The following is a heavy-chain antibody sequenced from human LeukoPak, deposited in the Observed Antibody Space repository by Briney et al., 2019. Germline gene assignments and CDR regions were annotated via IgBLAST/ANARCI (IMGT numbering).Heavy chain of an antibody. J-gene: IGHJ4*02. Sequence: ASVKVSFKASGYTFTVYYMHWVRQAPGQGLEWMGWINPESGATNYAQKFQGRVTMTRDTSISTAYMELSRLKSDDTAVYYCARLDIAARYFDYWGQGTLVTVSS. CDR1: GYTFTVYY. D-gene: IGHD6-6*01. V-gene: IGHV1-2*02. CDR2: INPESGAT. CDR3: ARLDIAARYFDY.